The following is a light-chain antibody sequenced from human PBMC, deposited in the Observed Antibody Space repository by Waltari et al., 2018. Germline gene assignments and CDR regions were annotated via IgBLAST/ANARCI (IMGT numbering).Light chain of an antibody. CDR1: QSVLYTSIKKNN. CDR3: QQYYSTPPIT. Sequence: DIVMTQSPDSPAAPLGARAHINCKSSQSVLYTSIKKNNLAWYQQKPGQPPKLLIYWASTRESGVPDHFSGSGSGTDVTLTISGLQAEDVAVYYCQQYYSTPPITFGQGTRLEIK. CDR2: WAS. V-gene: IGKV4-1*01. J-gene: IGKJ5*01.